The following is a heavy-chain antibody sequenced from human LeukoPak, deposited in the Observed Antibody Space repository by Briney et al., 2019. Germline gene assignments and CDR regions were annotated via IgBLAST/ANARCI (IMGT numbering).Heavy chain of an antibody. CDR1: GGSFSGYY. V-gene: IGHV4-34*01. D-gene: IGHD2-15*01. Sequence: PSETLSLTCAVYGGSFSGYYWSWIRQPPGKGLEWIGEINHSGSTNYNPSLKSRVTISVDTSENQFSLKLSSVTAADTAVYYCARATYCSGDSCYSGIFDYWGQGTLVTVSS. CDR2: INHSGST. J-gene: IGHJ4*02. CDR3: ARATYCSGDSCYSGIFDY.